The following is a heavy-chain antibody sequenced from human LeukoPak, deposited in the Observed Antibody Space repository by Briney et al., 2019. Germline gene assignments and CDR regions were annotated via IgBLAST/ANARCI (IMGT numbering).Heavy chain of an antibody. CDR2: INSDGSWT. V-gene: IGHV3-74*01. CDR1: GFTFSSYW. D-gene: IGHD2-2*01. J-gene: IGHJ4*02. Sequence: QSGGSLRLSCAASGFTFSSYWMHWVRQAPGQGLVWVSHINSDGSWTSYADSVKGRFTISKDNAKNTVYLQMNNLRAEDTAVYYCVSFYETYWGRGTLVTVSS. CDR3: VSFYETY.